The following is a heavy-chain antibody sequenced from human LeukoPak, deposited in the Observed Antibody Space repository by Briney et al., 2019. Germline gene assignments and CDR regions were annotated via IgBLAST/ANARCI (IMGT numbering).Heavy chain of an antibody. D-gene: IGHD5-18*01. Sequence: GGSLRLSCAASGFTFSSYWMHWVRQAPGKGLVWVSRINSDGSITSYADSVKGRFTISRDNAKNTLYLQMNSLRAEDTAVYYCVRGGGYSYGPGDHWGQGTLVTVSS. CDR2: INSDGSIT. J-gene: IGHJ4*02. CDR1: GFTFSSYW. CDR3: VRGGGYSYGPGDH. V-gene: IGHV3-74*01.